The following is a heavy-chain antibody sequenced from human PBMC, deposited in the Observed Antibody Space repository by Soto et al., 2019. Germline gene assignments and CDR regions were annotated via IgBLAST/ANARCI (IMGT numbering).Heavy chain of an antibody. CDR2: INHSGST. D-gene: IGHD3-22*01. V-gene: IGHV4-34*01. CDR1: GGSFSGYY. J-gene: IGHJ6*02. Sequence: SETLSLTCAVYGGSFSGYYWSWIRQPPGKGLEWIGEINHSGSTNYNPSLKSRVTISVDTSKNQFSLKLSSVTAADTAVYYCARFPNSYDSGTSRGAYNGRKGGGQGTRVTLSS. CDR3: ARFPNSYDSGTSRGAYNGRKG.